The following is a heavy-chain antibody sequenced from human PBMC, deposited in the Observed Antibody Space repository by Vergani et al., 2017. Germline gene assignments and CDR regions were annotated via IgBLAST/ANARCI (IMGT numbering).Heavy chain of an antibody. CDR3: ANSVIAGNVGVAYFGMDV. CDR2: IRYDGRSE. D-gene: IGHD2/OR15-2a*01. V-gene: IGHV3-30*02. Sequence: QVQILQSGGGVVQPGGSLRLSCTLSVFTLNTYGIHWVRPAPGRGLEWVSFIRYDGRSEYYGDSVKGRFTISRDKSQNTVNLQMNSLRTEDTAVYFCANSVIAGNVGVAYFGMDVWGRGTTVTVSS. J-gene: IGHJ6*02. CDR1: VFTLNTYG.